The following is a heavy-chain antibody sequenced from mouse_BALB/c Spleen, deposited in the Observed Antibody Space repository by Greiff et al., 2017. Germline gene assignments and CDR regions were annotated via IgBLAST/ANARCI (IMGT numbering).Heavy chain of an antibody. CDR1: GYTFTSYC. Sequence: QVQLQESGAELAKPGASVKMSCKASGYTFTSYCMHWVNQRPGQGLEWIGYINPCTGYTEYNQKFKDKATLTADKSSSTAYMQLSSLTSEDSAGYYCASYGNYAWFAYWGQGTLVTVSA. CDR3: ASYGNYAWFAY. V-gene: IGHV1-7*01. D-gene: IGHD2-1*01. J-gene: IGHJ3*01. CDR2: INPCTGYT.